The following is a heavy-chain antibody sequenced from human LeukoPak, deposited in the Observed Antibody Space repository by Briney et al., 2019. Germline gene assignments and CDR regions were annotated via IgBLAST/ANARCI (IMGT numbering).Heavy chain of an antibody. CDR1: GGSISSYY. J-gene: IGHJ4*02. CDR2: IYYSGST. Sequence: SETLSLTCTVSGGSISSYYWSWIRQPPGKGLEWIGYIYYSGSTNYNPFLKSRVTISVDTSKNQFSLKLSSVTAADTAVYYCARAAAPTYFFDYWGQGTLVTVSS. V-gene: IGHV4-59*01. CDR3: ARAAAPTYFFDY. D-gene: IGHD6-13*01.